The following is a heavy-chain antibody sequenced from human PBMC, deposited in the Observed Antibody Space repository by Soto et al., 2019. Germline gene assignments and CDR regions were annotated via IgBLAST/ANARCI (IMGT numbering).Heavy chain of an antibody. J-gene: IGHJ4*02. CDR3: ARVAPEYSSTPRRFDF. V-gene: IGHV3-23*01. CDR2: ISGSGGSI. Sequence: GGSPRLSCAASGFTFGIYAMSWVRQAPGKGLEWVSSISGSGGSIYYAHSVKGRFTISRDKTKNTLDLQMNSLRAEDTAVYHCARVAPEYSSTPRRFDFWGQGTLVTVSS. CDR1: GFTFGIYA. D-gene: IGHD6-13*01.